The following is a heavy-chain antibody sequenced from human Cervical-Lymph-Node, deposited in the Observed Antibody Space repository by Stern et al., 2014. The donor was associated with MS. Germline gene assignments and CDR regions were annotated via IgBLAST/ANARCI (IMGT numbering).Heavy chain of an antibody. CDR1: GYTFTSYG. D-gene: IGHD2-8*01. Sequence: QVQLVQSGTEVKKPGASLIVSCKASGYTFTSYGISWVRQAPGQGLEWVGWISADSGTTKYAQNLRDRITLTRDTSTGTAYMELRTLGSEDTAVYYCARDKMHAFDYWGQGTLVSVSS. J-gene: IGHJ4*02. CDR2: ISADSGTT. V-gene: IGHV1-18*01. CDR3: ARDKMHAFDY.